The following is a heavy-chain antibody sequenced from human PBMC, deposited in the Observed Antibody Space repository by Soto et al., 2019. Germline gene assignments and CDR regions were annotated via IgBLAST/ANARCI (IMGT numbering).Heavy chain of an antibody. CDR1: GYTFTNYG. CDR2: ISVYNGNT. CDR3: ARLKRDRAYFDS. V-gene: IGHV1-18*01. Sequence: ASVKVSCKASGYTFTNYGISWVRQAPGQGLEWMGWISVYNGNTNSAQKVQDRVTMTTDTSTSTAYMELRSLRSDDTAVYYCARLKRDRAYFDSWGQGTLVTVSS. J-gene: IGHJ4*02.